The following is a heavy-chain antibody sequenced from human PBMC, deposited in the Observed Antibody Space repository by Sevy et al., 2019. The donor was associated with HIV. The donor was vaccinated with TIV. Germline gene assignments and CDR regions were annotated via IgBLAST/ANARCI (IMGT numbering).Heavy chain of an antibody. D-gene: IGHD3-10*01. CDR3: AREGSITMVQGVISNWFDP. CDR1: GYTFTGYY. Sequence: ASVKVSCKASGYTFTGYYMHWVRQAPGQGLEWMGRINPNSGGTNYAQKFQGRVTMTRDTSISTAYMELGRLGSDDTAVYYCAREGSITMVQGVISNWFDPWGQGTLVTVSS. CDR2: INPNSGGT. J-gene: IGHJ5*02. V-gene: IGHV1-2*06.